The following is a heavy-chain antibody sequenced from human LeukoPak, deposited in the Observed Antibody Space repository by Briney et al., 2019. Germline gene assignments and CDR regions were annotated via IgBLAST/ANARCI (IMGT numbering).Heavy chain of an antibody. J-gene: IGHJ1*01. V-gene: IGHV2-5*01. D-gene: IGHD2-21*01. CDR3: AHQHCDNVWHPFHH. CDR1: GFSLITHEVG. CDR2: FYYNNNR. Sequence: SGPTLVNPTQTLTLTCTFSGFSLITHEVGVGWIRQPPGKALEWLALFYYNNNRFYSPSLENRVTVSRDTSKNQVVLTLTNVDPMDTATYYCAHQHCDNVWHPFHHWGQGTLVTVSS.